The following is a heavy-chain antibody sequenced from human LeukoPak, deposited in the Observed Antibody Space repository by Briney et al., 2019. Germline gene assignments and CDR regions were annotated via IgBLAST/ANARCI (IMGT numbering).Heavy chain of an antibody. CDR3: AKGANRLHYYYYYGMDV. V-gene: IGHV3-30*18. D-gene: IGHD1-14*01. CDR1: GFTFSSYG. Sequence: PGRSLRLSCAASGFTFSSYGMHWVRQAPGKGLEWVAVISYDGSNKYYADSVKGRFTISRDNSKNTLYLQMNSLRAEDTAVCYCAKGANRLHYYYYYGMDVWGQGTTVTVSS. CDR2: ISYDGSNK. J-gene: IGHJ6*02.